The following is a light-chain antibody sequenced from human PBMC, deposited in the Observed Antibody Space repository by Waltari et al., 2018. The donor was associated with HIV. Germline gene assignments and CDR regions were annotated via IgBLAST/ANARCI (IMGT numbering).Light chain of an antibody. J-gene: IGKJ2*03. CDR1: QSISSY. V-gene: IGKV1-39*01. CDR2: AAS. Sequence: DIQMTQSPSSLSASVGDRVTITCRASQSISSYLTWYQHKPGTAPKLLVYAASTLESGVPSRFSGSGSGTDFTLTTSSLQPEDFATYYCQHSYRAPYSFGQGTKLEMK. CDR3: QHSYRAPYS.